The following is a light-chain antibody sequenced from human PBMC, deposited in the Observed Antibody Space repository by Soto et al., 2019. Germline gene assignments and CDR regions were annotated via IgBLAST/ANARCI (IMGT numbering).Light chain of an antibody. CDR3: TSYTTSSTYV. Sequence: QSALTQPASVSGSPGQSITISCTGTSSDVGGYTYVSRYQQHPGKAPKLMIYEVSNRPSGVSNRFSGSKSGNTASLTISGLQAEDEADYYCTSYTTSSTYVFGTGTKVTVL. CDR1: SSDVGGYTY. J-gene: IGLJ1*01. V-gene: IGLV2-14*01. CDR2: EVS.